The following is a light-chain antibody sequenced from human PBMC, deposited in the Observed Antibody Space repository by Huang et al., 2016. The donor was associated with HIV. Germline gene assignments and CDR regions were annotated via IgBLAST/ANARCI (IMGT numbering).Light chain of an antibody. CDR2: SAS. J-gene: IGKJ4*01. V-gene: IGKV1-NL1*01. Sequence: DIQMTQSPSTLSASVGDRVTIHFRARQGSSSALAWYQQKRGKAPKLLLYSASKLESGVPFRFSGSGSGTDFTLTISSLQAEDVATYYCQQYQNIPLSFGGGTKVEIK. CDR3: QQYQNIPLS. CDR1: QGSSSA.